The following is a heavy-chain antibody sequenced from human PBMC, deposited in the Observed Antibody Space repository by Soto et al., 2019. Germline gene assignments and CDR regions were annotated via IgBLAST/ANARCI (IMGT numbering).Heavy chain of an antibody. D-gene: IGHD5-18*01. CDR2: IWYDGSNK. V-gene: IGHV3-33*01. J-gene: IGHJ4*02. Sequence: QVQLVESGGGVVQPGRSLRLSCAASGFTFSSYGMHWVRQAPGKGLEWVAVIWYDGSNKYYADSVKGRFTISRDNSKNTLYLQMNSLRDEDTAVYYCARDLSRGYSYGSDYWGQGTLVTVSS. CDR1: GFTFSSYG. CDR3: ARDLSRGYSYGSDY.